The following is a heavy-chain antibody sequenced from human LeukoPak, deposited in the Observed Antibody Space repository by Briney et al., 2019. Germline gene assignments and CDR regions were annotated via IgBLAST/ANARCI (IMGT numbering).Heavy chain of an antibody. J-gene: IGHJ4*02. Sequence: SQTLSLTCTVSGGSISSGGYYWSWIRQHPGKGLEWIGYIYYSGSTYYSPSLKSRVTISVDTSKNQFSLKPSSVTAADTAVYYCARYGGTQYYFDYWGQGTLVTVSS. CDR1: GGSISSGGYY. CDR3: ARYGGTQYYFDY. CDR2: IYYSGST. V-gene: IGHV4-31*03. D-gene: IGHD3-16*01.